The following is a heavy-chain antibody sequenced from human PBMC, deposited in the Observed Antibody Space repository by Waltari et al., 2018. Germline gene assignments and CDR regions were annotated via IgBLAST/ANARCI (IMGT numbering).Heavy chain of an antibody. V-gene: IGHV4-59*01. CDR1: GGSISSYY. CDR2: IYYSGST. D-gene: IGHD2-2*01. CDR3: ARDPYCSSTSCYYMDV. J-gene: IGHJ6*03. Sequence: QVQLQESGPGLVKPSETLSLTCTVSGGSISSYYWSWIRQPPGKGLEWIGYIYYSGSTHYNPSLKSRVTISVDTSKNQFSLKLSSVTAADTAVYYCARDPYCSSTSCYYMDVWGKGTTVTVSS.